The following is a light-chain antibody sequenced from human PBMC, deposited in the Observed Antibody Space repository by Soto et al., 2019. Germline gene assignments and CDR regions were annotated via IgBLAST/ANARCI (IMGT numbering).Light chain of an antibody. Sequence: DIQMTQSPSTLSAFVGDRVTITCRASQSITRWLAWYQQKPGKAPRLLMYEASILETGVPSRFSGSGSATAFTLTISSLQPDDSATYYCQQYNTYWTFGQGTKVEIK. CDR2: EAS. CDR3: QQYNTYWT. V-gene: IGKV1-5*03. J-gene: IGKJ1*01. CDR1: QSITRW.